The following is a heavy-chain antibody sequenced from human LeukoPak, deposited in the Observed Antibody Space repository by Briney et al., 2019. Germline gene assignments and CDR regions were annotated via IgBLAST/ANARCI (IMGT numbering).Heavy chain of an antibody. Sequence: GGSLRLSCAASEFAFSTYNMNWVRQAPGKGLEWISYISTGSSTTYYADSVKGRFTISRDNVENSLYLQMNSLRDEDTAVYYCARVAADYSVNYFDYWAREPWSPSPQ. V-gene: IGHV3-48*02. CDR2: ISTGSSTT. J-gene: IGHJ4*02. CDR1: EFAFSTYN. D-gene: IGHD3-16*01. CDR3: ARVAADYSVNYFDY.